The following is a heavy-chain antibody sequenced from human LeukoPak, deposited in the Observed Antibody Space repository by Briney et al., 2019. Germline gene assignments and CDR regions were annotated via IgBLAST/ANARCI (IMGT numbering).Heavy chain of an antibody. J-gene: IGHJ4*02. Sequence: SETLSLTCTVSGGSISSSNYQWAWIRQSPGKGLEWIGSIYYDGSTNYNPSLKSRVTIPVDMSKSQFSLKLSSVTASDTAVYYCAIHPSCTVVTHCSFDYWGQGTLVTVSS. CDR3: AIHPSCTVVTHCSFDY. V-gene: IGHV4-39*01. D-gene: IGHD2-2*01. CDR2: IYYDGST. CDR1: GGSISSSNYQ.